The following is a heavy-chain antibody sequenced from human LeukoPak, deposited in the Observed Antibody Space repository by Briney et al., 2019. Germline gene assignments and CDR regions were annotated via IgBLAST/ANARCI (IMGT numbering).Heavy chain of an antibody. D-gene: IGHD3-16*01. J-gene: IGHJ4*02. CDR1: GFTFCVYD. CDR2: ISGLSSHI. CDR3: GRAFPPLRTSSAGDL. V-gene: IGHV3-21*01. Sequence: GGSLRLSCSASGFTFCVYDMTWVRQAPGKGLEWVSSISGLSSHIYYGDSVKGRFSISRDNAKNSLYLQMNSLGAEDTAVYYCGRAFPPLRTSSAGDLWGQGTLVTVSS.